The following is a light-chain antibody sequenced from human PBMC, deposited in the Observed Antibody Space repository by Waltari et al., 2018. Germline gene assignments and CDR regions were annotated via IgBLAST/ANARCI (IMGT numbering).Light chain of an antibody. V-gene: IGKV1-39*01. CDR2: ATS. CDR1: QTITRY. J-gene: IGKJ4*01. Sequence: DIQMTQSPSSQSASVGDRLTITCRASQTITRYLNWFQQKPGKAPKLLIYATSSLQSGVPSRFSGSGSGTDFTLTISSLQPEDFATYYCQQSYSIPLTFGGGTKVEIK. CDR3: QQSYSIPLT.